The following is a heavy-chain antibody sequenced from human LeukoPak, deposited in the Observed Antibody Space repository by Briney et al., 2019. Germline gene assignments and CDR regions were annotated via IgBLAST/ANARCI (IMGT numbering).Heavy chain of an antibody. CDR1: GFTFSSYA. V-gene: IGHV3-23*01. D-gene: IGHD5-18*01. J-gene: IGHJ6*02. CDR3: AKDPGYIYASYGMDV. Sequence: GGSLRLSCAASGFTFSSYAMSWVRQAPGKGLEWVSAISGSGGSTYYADSVKGRFTISRDNSKNTLYLQTNSLRAEGTAVYYCAKDPGYIYASYGMDVWGQGTTVTVSS. CDR2: ISGSGGST.